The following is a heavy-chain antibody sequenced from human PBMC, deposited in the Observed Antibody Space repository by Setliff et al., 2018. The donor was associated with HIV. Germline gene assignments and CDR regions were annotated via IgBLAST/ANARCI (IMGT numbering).Heavy chain of an antibody. V-gene: IGHV4-59*08. CDR3: ARRRSGPQGWLLSNWFDA. Sequence: SETLSLTCTVSGGSISNYYWSWIRQPPGKGLEWIGHIYSSGSTNYNPSLKSRVTISVETSKNQFSLKLSSVTAADTAVYYCARRRSGPQGWLLSNWFDAWGQGTLVTVSS. CDR1: GGSISNYY. CDR2: IYSSGST. J-gene: IGHJ5*02. D-gene: IGHD3-3*01.